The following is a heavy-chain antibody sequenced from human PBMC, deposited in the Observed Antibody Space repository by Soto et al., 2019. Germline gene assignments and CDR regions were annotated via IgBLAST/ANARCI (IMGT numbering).Heavy chain of an antibody. CDR2: ISGGGDAT. J-gene: IGHJ2*01. V-gene: IGHV3-23*01. CDR3: ARKVSGSTGRPDLWYFEL. D-gene: IGHD3-10*01. Sequence: EVQLLDSGGGLVQPGGSLRLSCAASGFTFSGYALTWVRQAPGKGLEWVSAISGGGDATFYADSVKGRFTISRDNSKNTLYLQMNTLRAEDTALYYCARKVSGSTGRPDLWYFELWCRGTRVTVSS. CDR1: GFTFSGYA.